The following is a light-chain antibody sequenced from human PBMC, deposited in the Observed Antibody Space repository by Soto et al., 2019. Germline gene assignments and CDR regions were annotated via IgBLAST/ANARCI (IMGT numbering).Light chain of an antibody. CDR2: DAS. V-gene: IGKV3-11*01. CDR3: QQRSNLWT. J-gene: IGKJ1*01. CDR1: QSVSSY. Sequence: EIVLTQSPATLSLSPGERATLSCRASQSVSSYLAWYQQKPGQAPRLLIYDASNRATGIPARSSGSGSGTDFTLTISSLEPEDFAVYYCQQRSNLWTFGQGTKVDIK.